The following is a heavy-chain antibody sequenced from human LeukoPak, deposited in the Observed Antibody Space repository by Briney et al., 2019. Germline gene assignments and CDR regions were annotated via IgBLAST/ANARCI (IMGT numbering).Heavy chain of an antibody. CDR3: ARHLYSAYVHWFDP. CDR2: INHSGST. D-gene: IGHD1-26*01. CDR1: GGSFSGYY. V-gene: IGHV4-34*01. J-gene: IGHJ5*02. Sequence: SETLSLTCAVYGGSFSGYYWSWIRQPPGKGLEWIGEINHSGSTNYNPSLKSRVTISVDTSKNQFSLKVISVTAADTAVYYCARHLYSAYVHWFDPWGQGTLVTVSS.